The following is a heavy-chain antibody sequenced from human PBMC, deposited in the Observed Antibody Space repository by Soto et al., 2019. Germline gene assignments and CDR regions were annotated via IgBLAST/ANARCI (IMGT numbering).Heavy chain of an antibody. V-gene: IGHV4-39*01. D-gene: IGHD6-19*01. CDR3: ARHYSSGSRNWFDP. Sequence: SETLSLTCSVSGGSINSSSYFWGWVRQPPGKGLEWIGSIYYSGSTYYNPSLRSRVTISVDTSKNQFSLKLSSVTAADTAVFYCARHYSSGSRNWFDPWGQGTLVTAPQ. CDR1: GGSINSSSYF. J-gene: IGHJ5*02. CDR2: IYYSGST.